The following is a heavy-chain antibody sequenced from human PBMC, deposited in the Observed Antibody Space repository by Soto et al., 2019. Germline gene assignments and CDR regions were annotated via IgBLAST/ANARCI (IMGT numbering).Heavy chain of an antibody. CDR3: ARGKLRYFDWLRSDYGMDV. D-gene: IGHD3-9*01. V-gene: IGHV4-34*01. CDR2: INHSGST. J-gene: IGHJ6*02. Sequence: KSSETLSLTCAVYGGSFIGYYWSWSRQPPGKGLEWIGEINHSGSTNYNPSLKSRVTISVDTSKSQFSLKLSSVTAADTAVYYCARGKLRYFDWLRSDYGMDVWGQGTTVTVSS. CDR1: GGSFIGYY.